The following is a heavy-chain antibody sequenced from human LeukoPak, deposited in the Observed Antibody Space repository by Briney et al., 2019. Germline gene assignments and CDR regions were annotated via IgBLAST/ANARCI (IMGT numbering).Heavy chain of an antibody. CDR2: IYPDDSDT. CDR1: GYHFTTYW. D-gene: IGHD3-10*01. Sequence: RGGSLQISCEASGYHFTTYWIGGGRLVPGKGLEWMGIIYPDDSDTRYSPSFEGQVTISVDKSIRTAYLQWSSLKASDTAMYYCARHGSGDGFGNLWYYGMDVWGKGTTVTVSS. V-gene: IGHV5-51*01. CDR3: ARHGSGDGFGNLWYYGMDV. J-gene: IGHJ6*04.